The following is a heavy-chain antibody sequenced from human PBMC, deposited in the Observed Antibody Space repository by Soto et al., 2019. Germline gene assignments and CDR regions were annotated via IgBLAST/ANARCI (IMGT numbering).Heavy chain of an antibody. D-gene: IGHD6-13*01. CDR2: MNPNSGNT. CDR3: ARELRIAAAGTVGMDV. V-gene: IGHV1-8*01. J-gene: IGHJ1*01. Sequence: GASVKVSCKASGYTFTSYDINWVRQATGQGLEWMGWMNPNSGNTGYAQKFQGRVTMTRNTSISTAYMELSSLRSEDTAVYYCARELRIAAAGTVGMDVWGQGTLVTVSS. CDR1: GYTFTSYD.